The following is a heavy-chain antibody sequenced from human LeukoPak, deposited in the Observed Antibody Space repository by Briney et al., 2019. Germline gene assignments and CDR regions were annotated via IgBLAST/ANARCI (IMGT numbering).Heavy chain of an antibody. CDR2: IYSGGST. CDR3: AGANSYGYEGYDY. J-gene: IGHJ4*02. D-gene: IGHD5-18*01. V-gene: IGHV3-66*01. Sequence: GGSLRLSCAASGFTVSSNYMSWVRQAPGKGLEWVSVIYSGGSTYYADSVKGRFTISRDNSKNTLYLQMNSLRAEDTAVCYCAGANSYGYEGYDYWGQGTLVTVSS. CDR1: GFTVSSNY.